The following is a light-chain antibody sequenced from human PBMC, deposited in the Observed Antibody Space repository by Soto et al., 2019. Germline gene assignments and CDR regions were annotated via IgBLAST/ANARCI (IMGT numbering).Light chain of an antibody. J-gene: IGKJ4*01. CDR3: QQYGDSLLN. CDR2: HAS. V-gene: IGKV3-20*01. Sequence: DNVLTQSPGTLSLSPGDTATLSCRASQSISSSYLAWYQLKPCQTPRLLIYHASIRATGIPDRFSGSGSGTDFTLTISRLEPEDFAVYYFQQYGDSLLNFGGGTKVQIK. CDR1: QSISSSY.